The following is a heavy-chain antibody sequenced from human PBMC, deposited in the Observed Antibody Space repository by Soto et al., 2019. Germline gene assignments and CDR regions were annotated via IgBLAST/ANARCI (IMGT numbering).Heavy chain of an antibody. V-gene: IGHV1-8*01. J-gene: IGHJ5*02. CDR3: ARVGIVVVPAARGVDWFDL. CDR2: MNPNSGNT. Sequence: QVQLVQSGAEVKKPGASVKVSCKASGYTFTSYDINWVRQATGQGLEWMGWMNPNSGNTGYAQKFHGRVAMTRNTSISTAYMELSSLRSEDTAVYYCARVGIVVVPAARGVDWFDLWGHGTLVTVSS. D-gene: IGHD2-2*01. CDR1: GYTFTSYD.